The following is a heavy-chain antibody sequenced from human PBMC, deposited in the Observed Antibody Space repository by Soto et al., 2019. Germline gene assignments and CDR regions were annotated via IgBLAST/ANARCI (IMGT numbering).Heavy chain of an antibody. CDR3: AILPRDYYDSSGYLYY. CDR2: IYYSGST. CDR1: GGSISSSSYY. D-gene: IGHD3-22*01. Sequence: QLQLQESGPGLVKPSETLSLTCTVSGGSISSSSYYWGRIRQPPGKGLEWIGSIYYSGSTYYNPSLKIRVTISVDTSKNQFSLKLSSVTAADTAVYYCAILPRDYYDSSGYLYYWGQGTLVTVSS. V-gene: IGHV4-39*01. J-gene: IGHJ4*02.